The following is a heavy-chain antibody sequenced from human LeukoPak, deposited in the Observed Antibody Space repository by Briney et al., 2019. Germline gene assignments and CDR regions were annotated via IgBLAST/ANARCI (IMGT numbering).Heavy chain of an antibody. D-gene: IGHD2-15*01. CDR1: GFTFSSYA. J-gene: IGHJ4*02. CDR3: ARDSASDSYYFDY. V-gene: IGHV3-23*01. Sequence: GGSLRLSCAASGFTFSSYAMSWVRQAPGKGLEWVSAISGSGGSTYYADSVKGRFTISRDNSKNTLYLQMNSLRAEDTAVYYCARDSASDSYYFDYWGQGTLVTVSS. CDR2: ISGSGGST.